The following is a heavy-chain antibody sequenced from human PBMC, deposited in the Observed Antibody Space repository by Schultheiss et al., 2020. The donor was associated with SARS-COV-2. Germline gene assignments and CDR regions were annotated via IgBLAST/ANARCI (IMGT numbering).Heavy chain of an antibody. CDR3: ARDPYYDSSGYDY. CDR2: ISSSGGTI. D-gene: IGHD3-22*01. J-gene: IGHJ4*02. V-gene: IGHV3-48*03. Sequence: GGSLRLSCAASGFTFSTYEMNWVRQAPGKGLEWVSYISSSGGTIYYADSVKGRFTISRDNAKNSLYLQMNSLRAEDTAVYYCARDPYYDSSGYDYWGQGTRATVSS. CDR1: GFTFSTYE.